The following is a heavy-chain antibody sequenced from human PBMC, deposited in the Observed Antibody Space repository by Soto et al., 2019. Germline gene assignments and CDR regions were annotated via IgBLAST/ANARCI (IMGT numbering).Heavy chain of an antibody. CDR2: IDPSDSYT. J-gene: IGHJ6*02. V-gene: IGHV5-10-1*01. CDR1: GYSFTSYW. D-gene: IGHD5-18*01. Sequence: GESLKISCKGSGYSFTSYWISWVRQMPGKGLEWMGRIDPSDSYTNYSPSFQGHVTISADKSISTAYLQWSSLKASDTAMYYCAREYSYGKGYYYYGMDVCGQGTTVTVYS. CDR3: AREYSYGKGYYYYGMDV.